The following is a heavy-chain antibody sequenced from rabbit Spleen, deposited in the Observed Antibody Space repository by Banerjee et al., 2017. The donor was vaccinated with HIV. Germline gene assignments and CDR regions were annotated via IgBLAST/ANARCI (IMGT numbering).Heavy chain of an antibody. D-gene: IGHD4-1*01. J-gene: IGHJ3*01. CDR3: ARDLDGVIGWNFGW. CDR2: IYAGGSGST. V-gene: IGHV1S40*01. CDR1: GIDFSSTYY. Sequence: QSLEESGGDLVKPGASLTLTCTASGIDFSSTYYMCWVRQAPGKGLEWIACIYAGGSGSTYYASWAKGRFTISKTSSTTVTLQMTSLTAADTATYFCARDLDGVIGWNFGWWGQGTLVTV.